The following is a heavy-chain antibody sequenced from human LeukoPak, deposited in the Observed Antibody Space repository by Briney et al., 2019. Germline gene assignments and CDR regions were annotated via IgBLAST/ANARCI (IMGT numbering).Heavy chain of an antibody. CDR1: GGSISSYY. D-gene: IGHD6-19*01. Sequence: PSETLSLTCTVSGGSISSYYWSWIRQPPGKGLEWIGYIYYSGSTNYNPSLKSRVTISVDTSKNQFSLKLISVTAADTAVYYCARDQGYSSGSWGHPFDYWGQGTLVTVSS. CDR2: IYYSGST. CDR3: ARDQGYSSGSWGHPFDY. J-gene: IGHJ4*02. V-gene: IGHV4-59*01.